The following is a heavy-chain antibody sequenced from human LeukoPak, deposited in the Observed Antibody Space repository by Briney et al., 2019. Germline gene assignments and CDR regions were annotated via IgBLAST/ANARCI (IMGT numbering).Heavy chain of an antibody. CDR1: GFTFGSYV. CDR2: ISGSGGST. V-gene: IGHV3-23*01. Sequence: GGSLRLSCAASGFTFGSYVMSWVRQAPGKGLEWVSAISGSGGSTYYADSVKGRFTISRDNSKNTLYLQMNSLRAEDTAVYYCAKDGEDIVVVVAATWFDYWGQGTLVTVSS. D-gene: IGHD2-15*01. J-gene: IGHJ4*02. CDR3: AKDGEDIVVVVAATWFDY.